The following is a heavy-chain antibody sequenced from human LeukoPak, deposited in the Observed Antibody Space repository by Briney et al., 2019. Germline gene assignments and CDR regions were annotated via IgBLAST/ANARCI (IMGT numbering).Heavy chain of an antibody. Sequence: PGGALRLSCAAPGFTFSSYSMHSVRQAPGKGLEWVSAISGTAGSTYYADSVKGRFTISRDNSKNTLYLQMNSLRAEDTAVYYCAQDKYSYGFGPFDYWGQGTLVTASS. CDR1: GFTFSSYS. CDR3: AQDKYSYGFGPFDY. V-gene: IGHV3-23*01. D-gene: IGHD5-18*01. CDR2: ISGTAGST. J-gene: IGHJ4*02.